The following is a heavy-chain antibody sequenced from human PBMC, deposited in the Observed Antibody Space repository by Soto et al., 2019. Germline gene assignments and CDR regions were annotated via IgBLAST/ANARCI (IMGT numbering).Heavy chain of an antibody. V-gene: IGHV5-10-1*01. CDR1: GYWLTNYW. J-gene: IGHJ5*02. CDR3: ARLYCSSSTCDSWFDP. Sequence: GESLKISCKVSGYWLTNYWISWVRQMPGRGLEWMGRIDPRDSYTNYSPSFQGHVTISADKSISTAYLQWGSLKASDTAMYYCARLYCSSSTCDSWFDPWGQGTPVTVSS. CDR2: IDPRDSYT. D-gene: IGHD2-2*01.